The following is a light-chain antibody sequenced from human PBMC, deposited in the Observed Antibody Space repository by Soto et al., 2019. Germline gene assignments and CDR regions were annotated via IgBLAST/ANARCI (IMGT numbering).Light chain of an antibody. CDR1: QSVSSSY. CDR2: GAS. V-gene: IGKV3-20*01. Sequence: EIVLTQSPGTLSLSPGERATLSCRASQSVSSSYLAWYQQKPGQAPRLLIYGASSRATGIPDRFSGSGSGTDFTRTISRLAPEDFAVYYCQQYGSSPINFGQGTRLEIK. CDR3: QQYGSSPIN. J-gene: IGKJ5*01.